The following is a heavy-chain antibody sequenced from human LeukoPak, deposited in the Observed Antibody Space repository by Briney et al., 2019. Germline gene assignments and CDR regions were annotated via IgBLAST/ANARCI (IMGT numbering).Heavy chain of an antibody. Sequence: PGGSLRLSCAASGFTFNTYTMNWIRQAPGKGLEWVSSISSMTSYIYYADSVKGRFTISRDNSKNSLYLQMNSLRAEDTAVYYCARDEKFYSGSGANYFDSWGQGILVTVSS. V-gene: IGHV3-21*01. CDR1: GFTFNTYT. J-gene: IGHJ4*02. D-gene: IGHD3-10*01. CDR2: ISSMTSYI. CDR3: ARDEKFYSGSGANYFDS.